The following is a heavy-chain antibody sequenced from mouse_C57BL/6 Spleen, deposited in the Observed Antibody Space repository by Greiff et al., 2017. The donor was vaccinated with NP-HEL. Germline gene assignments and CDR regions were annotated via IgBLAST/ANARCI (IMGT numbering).Heavy chain of an antibody. Sequence: QVQLQQPGTELVKPGASVKLSCKASGYTFTSYWMHWVKQRPGQGLEWIGRIDPNSGGTKYNEKFKSKATLTVDKPSSTAYMQLSSLTSEDSAVYYCARVYGSSPYFDYWGQGTTLTVSS. V-gene: IGHV1-72*01. CDR1: GYTFTSYW. CDR2: IDPNSGGT. CDR3: ARVYGSSPYFDY. J-gene: IGHJ2*01. D-gene: IGHD1-1*01.